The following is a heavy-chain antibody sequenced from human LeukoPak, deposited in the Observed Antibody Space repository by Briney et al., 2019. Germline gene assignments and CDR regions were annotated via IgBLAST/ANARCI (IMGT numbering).Heavy chain of an antibody. Sequence: GGSLRLSCAASGFTFSSYGMHWVRQAPGKGLEWVAVIWYDGSNKYYADSVKGRFAISRDNSKNTLYLQMNSLRAEDTAVYYCAKDLHPRSGAFDIWGQGTMVTVPS. CDR3: AKDLHPRSGAFDI. D-gene: IGHD3-10*01. V-gene: IGHV3-33*06. J-gene: IGHJ3*02. CDR1: GFTFSSYG. CDR2: IWYDGSNK.